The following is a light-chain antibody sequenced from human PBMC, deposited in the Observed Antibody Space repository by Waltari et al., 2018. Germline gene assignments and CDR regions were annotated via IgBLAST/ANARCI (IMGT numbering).Light chain of an antibody. Sequence: DTQLSQFPSTLAASVGDRVTITCRAREAINKWLAWYQQKPVKAPKVLIYDASTLQSGVTSRFSGSGSGTEFTLTIDSLQPDDFATYYCQQYNRFSPFGQGTNVEVK. CDR3: QQYNRFSP. J-gene: IGKJ1*01. CDR2: DAS. V-gene: IGKV1-5*01. CDR1: EAINKW.